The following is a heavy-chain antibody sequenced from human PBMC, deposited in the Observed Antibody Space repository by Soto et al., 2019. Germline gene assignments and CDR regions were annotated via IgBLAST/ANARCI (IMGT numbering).Heavy chain of an antibody. Sequence: SETLSLTCTVSGASITYGGYSWSWIRQTPGKGLEWIGYINHLETTFYNPSFESRLTLSIDRAKNQFSLKLSSVTAADTAVYYCARGESYYYGSSGYSNWGQGTLVTVSS. J-gene: IGHJ4*02. CDR1: GASITYGGYS. CDR2: INHLETT. V-gene: IGHV4-30-2*01. CDR3: ARGESYYYGSSGYSN. D-gene: IGHD3-22*01.